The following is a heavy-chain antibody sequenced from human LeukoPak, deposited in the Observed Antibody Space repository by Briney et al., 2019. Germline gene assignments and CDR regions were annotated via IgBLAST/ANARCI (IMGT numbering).Heavy chain of an antibody. CDR2: ISYDGSNK. Sequence: GGSLRLSCAASGFTFSSYAMSWVRQAPGKGLEWVAVISYDGSNKYYADSVKGRFTISRDNSKNTLYLQMNSLRAEDTAVYYCARGLNYYGSGSYSYWGQGTLVTVSS. CDR1: GFTFSSYA. J-gene: IGHJ4*02. D-gene: IGHD3-10*01. CDR3: ARGLNYYGSGSYSY. V-gene: IGHV3-30-3*01.